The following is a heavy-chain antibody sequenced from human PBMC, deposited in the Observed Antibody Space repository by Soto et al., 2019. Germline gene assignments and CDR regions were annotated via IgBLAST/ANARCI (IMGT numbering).Heavy chain of an antibody. D-gene: IGHD3-22*01. CDR3: ARPLYYYDSRGYYSP. CDR2: INSDGSST. Sequence: GGSLRLSCAASGFTFSSFWMHWVRQAPGKGLVWVSRINSDGSSTDYADSVKGRFTISRDNAKNTVYLQMNSLRAEDTAVYYCARPLYYYDSRGYYSPWGQGTLVTSPQ. CDR1: GFTFSSFW. V-gene: IGHV3-74*01. J-gene: IGHJ5*02.